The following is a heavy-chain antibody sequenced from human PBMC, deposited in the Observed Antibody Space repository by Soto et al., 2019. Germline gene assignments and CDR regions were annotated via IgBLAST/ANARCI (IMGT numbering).Heavy chain of an antibody. Sequence: SETLSLTCTVSGGSISSGGYYWSWIRQHPGKGLEWIGYIYYSGSTYYNPSLKSRVTISVDTSKNQFSLKLSSVTAADTAVYYCARVSPDIVVVPAAPDVWGQGTLVTVSS. CDR2: IYYSGST. CDR3: ARVSPDIVVVPAAPDV. J-gene: IGHJ4*02. D-gene: IGHD2-2*01. V-gene: IGHV4-31*03. CDR1: GGSISSGGYY.